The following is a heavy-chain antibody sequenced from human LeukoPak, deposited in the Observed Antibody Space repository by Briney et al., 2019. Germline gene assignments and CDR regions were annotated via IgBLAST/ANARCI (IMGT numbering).Heavy chain of an antibody. V-gene: IGHV4-59*01. CDR2: IYYSGST. J-gene: IGHJ4*02. CDR1: GGSISSYY. CDR3: ARQWLGIDY. Sequence: SETLSLTCTVSGGSISSYYWSWIRQPPGKGLEWIGYIYYSGSTNYNPSLKGRVTISVDTSKNQFSLKLSSVTAADTAVYYCARQWLGIDYWGQGTLVTVSS. D-gene: IGHD6-19*01.